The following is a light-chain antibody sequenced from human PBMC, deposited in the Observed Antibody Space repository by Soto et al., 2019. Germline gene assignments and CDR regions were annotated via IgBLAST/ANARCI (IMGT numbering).Light chain of an antibody. J-gene: IGLJ1*01. CDR2: EVS. Sequence: QFVLTQPASVSGSPGQSITISCTGTSYNVGGYNYVSWYQQHPGKAPKLMIYEVSNRPSGVSNRFSGSKSGNTASLTISGLQAEDEADYYCSSYTSSSIDYVFGTGTKVTAL. CDR3: SSYTSSSIDYV. V-gene: IGLV2-14*01. CDR1: SYNVGGYNY.